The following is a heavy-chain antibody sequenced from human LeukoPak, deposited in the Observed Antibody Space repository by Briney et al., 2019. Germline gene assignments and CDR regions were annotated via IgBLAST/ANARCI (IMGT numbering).Heavy chain of an antibody. Sequence: SETLSLTCAVYGGSFSGYYWSWIRQPPGKGLEWIGEINHSGSTNYNPSLKSRVTISVDTSKNQFSLKLSSVTAADTAVYYCAKSGEWLPFDYWGQGTLVTVSS. CDR2: INHSGST. D-gene: IGHD5-12*01. V-gene: IGHV4-34*01. CDR1: GGSFSGYY. J-gene: IGHJ4*02. CDR3: AKSGEWLPFDY.